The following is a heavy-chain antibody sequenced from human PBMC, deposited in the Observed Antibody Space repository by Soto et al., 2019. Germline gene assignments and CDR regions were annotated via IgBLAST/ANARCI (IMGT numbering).Heavy chain of an antibody. V-gene: IGHV1-8*01. J-gene: IGHJ5*02. CDR1: GYTFTSYD. Sequence: SVKVSCKASGYTFTSYDINWVRQATGQGLEWMGWMNPNSGNTGYAQKFQGRVTMTRNTSISTAYMELSSLRSEDTAVYYGTYQLHKAGWFDPWGQGTMVTVSS. CDR3: TYQLHKAGWFDP. CDR2: MNPNSGNT. D-gene: IGHD2-2*01.